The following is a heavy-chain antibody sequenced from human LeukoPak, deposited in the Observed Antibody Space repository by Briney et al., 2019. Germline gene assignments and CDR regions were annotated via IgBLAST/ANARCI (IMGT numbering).Heavy chain of an antibody. CDR3: AEGGGSRHFDY. J-gene: IGHJ4*02. D-gene: IGHD2-15*01. CDR1: GFTFSTYG. CDR2: ISYDGSYK. V-gene: IGHV3-30*03. Sequence: PGGSLRLSCAASGFTFSTYGMHWVRQAPGKGLEWVAHISYDGSYKYYPDSAKGRFTISRDISENTLYLQLNSLRGEDTAIYYCAEGGGSRHFDYWGQGTLVTVSS.